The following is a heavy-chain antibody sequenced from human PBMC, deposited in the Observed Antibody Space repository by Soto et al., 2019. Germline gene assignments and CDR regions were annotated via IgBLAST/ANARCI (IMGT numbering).Heavy chain of an antibody. J-gene: IGHJ4*02. CDR1: GFSFSSHG. Sequence: WGSLRLSCAASGFSFSSHGMHWVRQAPGKGLEWVAVIWYDGSNKYYGESVEGRFTISRDNSKNTLYLQMNSLRAEDTAVYYCARWGNNKKLDYWGQGTQVTVSS. D-gene: IGHD3-16*01. CDR3: ARWGNNKKLDY. CDR2: IWYDGSNK. V-gene: IGHV3-33*01.